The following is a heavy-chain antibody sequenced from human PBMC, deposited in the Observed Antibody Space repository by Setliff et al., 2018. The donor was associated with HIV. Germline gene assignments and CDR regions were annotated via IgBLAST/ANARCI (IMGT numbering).Heavy chain of an antibody. CDR3: ARRLRGSPFMVGAILPPFDY. V-gene: IGHV4-4*02. J-gene: IGHJ4*01. CDR1: GDSISSNFW. Sequence: PSETLSLTCAVSGDSISSNFWWTWVRQPPGKGLEWIGEIYHSGSTNYNPSLKGRVTMSVDKPKNQFSLKLNSVTAADTGVYFFARRLRGSPFMVGAILPPFDYWGHGTLVTVSS. CDR2: IYHSGST. D-gene: IGHD3-10*01.